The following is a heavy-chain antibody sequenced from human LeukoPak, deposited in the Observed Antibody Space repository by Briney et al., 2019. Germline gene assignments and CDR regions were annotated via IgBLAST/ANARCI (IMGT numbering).Heavy chain of an antibody. CDR2: INHSGST. Sequence: SETLSLTCAVYGGSFSGYYWSWIRQPPGKGLEWIGEINHSGSTNYNPSLKSRVTISVDTSKNQFSLKLSSVTAADTAVYYCARLNVFGYYFDYWGQGTLVTVSS. V-gene: IGHV4-34*01. CDR3: ARLNVFGYYFDY. CDR1: GGSFSGYY. D-gene: IGHD3-10*01. J-gene: IGHJ4*02.